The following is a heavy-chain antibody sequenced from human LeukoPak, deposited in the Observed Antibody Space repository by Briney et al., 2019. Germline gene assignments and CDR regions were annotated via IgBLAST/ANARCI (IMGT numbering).Heavy chain of an antibody. J-gene: IGHJ4*02. CDR3: ARVHYYGSGSSTPPDY. CDR2: ISSSGNTI. D-gene: IGHD3-10*01. Sequence: GGSLRLSCAASGFTFSSYAMNWVRQAPGKGLEWVSYISSSGNTIYYADSVKGRFTISRDNAKNSLYLQMNSLRTEDTAVYYCARVHYYGSGSSTPPDYWGQGTLVTVSS. CDR1: GFTFSSYA. V-gene: IGHV3-48*03.